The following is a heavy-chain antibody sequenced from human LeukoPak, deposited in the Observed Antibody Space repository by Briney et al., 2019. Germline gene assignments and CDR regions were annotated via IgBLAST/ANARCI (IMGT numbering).Heavy chain of an antibody. CDR2: IYNSGSS. D-gene: IGHD1-26*01. CDR3: ASGSYSPGILDY. J-gene: IGHJ4*02. V-gene: IGHV4-39*01. CDR1: GVSISSTSHA. Sequence: SETLSLTCTVSGVSISSTSHAWGWSRQPPGKGLEWLGNIYNSGSSNYSPSLRSRVSISVDTSKNQFSLRLRSVTAADTAVYYCASGSYSPGILDYWGQGTLVTVSS.